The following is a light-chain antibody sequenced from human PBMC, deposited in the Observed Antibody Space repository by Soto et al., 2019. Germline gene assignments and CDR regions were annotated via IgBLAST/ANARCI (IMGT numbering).Light chain of an antibody. Sequence: EIVLTQSPATLSLSPGERATLSCRASQSVSSYLAWFQQNPGQAPRLLIYDASNRATGIPARFSGSGSGTDFTLTISSLEPEDFAVYYCQQRSNWFTFGPGTKVDLK. CDR3: QQRSNWFT. J-gene: IGKJ3*01. V-gene: IGKV3-11*01. CDR2: DAS. CDR1: QSVSSY.